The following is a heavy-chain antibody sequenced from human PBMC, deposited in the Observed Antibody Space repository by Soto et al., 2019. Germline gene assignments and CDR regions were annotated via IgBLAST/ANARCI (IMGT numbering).Heavy chain of an antibody. V-gene: IGHV4-31*03. CDR2: IYYSGST. Sequence: SETLSLTCSVSGGSISSVGHYWTWIRQQPGKGLEWIGYIYYSGSTDYNPSLKSRVTISVDRSKNQFSLNLSSVTAADTAIYSCASESGGYDSYTRYGLDLWGQGTTVTVSS. J-gene: IGHJ6*02. CDR3: ASESGGYDSYTRYGLDL. CDR1: GGSISSVGHY. D-gene: IGHD6-25*01.